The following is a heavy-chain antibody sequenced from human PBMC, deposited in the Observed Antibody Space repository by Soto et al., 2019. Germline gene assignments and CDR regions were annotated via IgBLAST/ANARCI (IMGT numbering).Heavy chain of an antibody. D-gene: IGHD3-10*01. V-gene: IGHV5-51*01. J-gene: IGHJ5*02. CDR3: ARRGSKYSSGTYLGNRFDP. CDR2: IYPGDSDT. Sequence: GESLKISCKGSGYSFTSYWIGWVRQMPGKGLEWMGIIYPGDSDTRYSPSFQGQVTISADKSISTAYLQWSSLKAPDTAMYYCARRGSKYSSGTYLGNRFDPWGQGTLVTVSS. CDR1: GYSFTSYW.